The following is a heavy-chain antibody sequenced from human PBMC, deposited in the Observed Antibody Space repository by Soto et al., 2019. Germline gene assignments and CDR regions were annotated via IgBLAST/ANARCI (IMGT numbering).Heavy chain of an antibody. D-gene: IGHD1-26*01. CDR2: ISMATSTI. J-gene: IGHJ6*02. CDR3: APDGGVTGSYLGGMDV. Sequence: GGSLRLSCAASGFTFSSYNMNWVRQAPGKGLQWVSYISMATSTIYYAESVKGRFTISRDNAKNSLYLQMNSLRAEDTAVYYCAPDGGVTGSYLGGMDVWGQGTTVTVSS. V-gene: IGHV3-48*04. CDR1: GFTFSSYN.